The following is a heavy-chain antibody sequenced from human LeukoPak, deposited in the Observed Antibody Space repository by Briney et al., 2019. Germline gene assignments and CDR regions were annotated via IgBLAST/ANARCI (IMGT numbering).Heavy chain of an antibody. J-gene: IGHJ4*01. D-gene: IGHD3-16*01. CDR3: ATGGAPGGRFEN. Sequence: GGSLRLSCVVSGLSFSWSTMTWVRQPPGKGPEWVAKMKEDGTEIQYVYSAKGRFTISRNNAKNSLYLQMNSLRVEDTAVYYCATGGAPGGRFENWGHGTLVTVSS. V-gene: IGHV3-7*01. CDR2: MKEDGTEI. CDR1: GLSFSWST.